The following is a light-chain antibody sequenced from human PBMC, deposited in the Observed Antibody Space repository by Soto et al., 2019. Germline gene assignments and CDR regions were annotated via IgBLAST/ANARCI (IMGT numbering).Light chain of an antibody. V-gene: IGKV1-9*01. CDR1: QGISSY. CDR2: AAS. Sequence: IQLTQSPSSLSASVGDRVTITCRASQGISSYLAWYQQKPGKAPQLLIYAASTLQSGVPSRFSGSGSGTDFTLAISSLQPEDFATYYCQPLNSYPSPWTFGQGTKVEIK. J-gene: IGKJ1*01. CDR3: QPLNSYPSPWT.